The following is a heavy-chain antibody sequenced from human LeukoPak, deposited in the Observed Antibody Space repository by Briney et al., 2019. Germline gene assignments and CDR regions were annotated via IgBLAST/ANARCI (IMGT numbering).Heavy chain of an antibody. D-gene: IGHD6-13*01. V-gene: IGHV3-33*01. J-gene: IGHJ4*02. CDR3: ARDLGITADGNYFDY. CDR2: IWYDGSKK. Sequence: PWGSPRLSCAASGFTFSDHGMHWVRQAPGKGLEWVAVIWYDGSKKYYADSVEGRFTVSRDNSKYTLTLQMDSLRAEDTAVYYCARDLGITADGNYFDYWGQGTLFSLSS. CDR1: GFTFSDHG.